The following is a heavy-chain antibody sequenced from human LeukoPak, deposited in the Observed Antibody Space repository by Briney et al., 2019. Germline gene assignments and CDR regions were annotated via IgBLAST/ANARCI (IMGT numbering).Heavy chain of an antibody. CDR1: GFTFSSDW. CDR3: ITRHDSSDY. D-gene: IGHD4-11*01. V-gene: IGHV3-15*01. Sequence: GGSLRLSCSASGFTFSSDWTSWVRQAPGKGLEWVGRIKSKTDGGATDYAAPVKGRFTISRDDSKNTQYLQMKSLKIEDTAVYYCITRHDSSDYWGQRTLVTVSS. CDR2: IKSKTDGGAT. J-gene: IGHJ4*02.